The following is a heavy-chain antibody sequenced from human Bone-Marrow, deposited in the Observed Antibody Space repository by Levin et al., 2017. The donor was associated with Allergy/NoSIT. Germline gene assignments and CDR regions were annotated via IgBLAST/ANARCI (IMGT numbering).Heavy chain of an antibody. V-gene: IGHV3-15*01. CDR1: GFTFVNGW. J-gene: IGHJ6*02. CDR2: LKSKSDGATT. Sequence: GESLKISCAASGFTFVNGWMSWVRQAPGKGLEWVGRLKSKSDGATTHYAAPVKGRFTISRDASKNTVYLQMNSLKSEDTGMYYCTTEWLRYGNFGTYSYYGMDVWGRGTTVTVSS. CDR3: TTEWLRYGNFGTYSYYGMDV. D-gene: IGHD1-14*01.